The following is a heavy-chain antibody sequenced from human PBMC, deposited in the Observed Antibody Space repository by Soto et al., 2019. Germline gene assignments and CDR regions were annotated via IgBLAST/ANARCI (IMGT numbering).Heavy chain of an antibody. CDR3: AKDVLRFLEWVAFDGMDV. Sequence: QVQLVESGGGVVQPGRSLRLSCAASGFTFSSYGMHWVRQAPGKGLEWVAVISYDGSNKYYADSVKGRFTISRDTSKNTLYLQMNSLRDEDTAVYYCAKDVLRFLEWVAFDGMDVWGQGTTVTVSS. D-gene: IGHD3-3*01. CDR2: ISYDGSNK. J-gene: IGHJ6*02. CDR1: GFTFSSYG. V-gene: IGHV3-30*18.